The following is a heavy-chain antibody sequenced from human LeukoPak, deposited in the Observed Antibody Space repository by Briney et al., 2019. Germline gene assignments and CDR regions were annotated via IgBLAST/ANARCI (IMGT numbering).Heavy chain of an antibody. V-gene: IGHV4-39*07. D-gene: IGHD2-15*01. CDR1: GGSISSSSYY. CDR3: ARGYCSGGSCYPSPFDY. Sequence: PSETLSLTCTVSGGSISSSSYYWGWIRQPPGKGLEWIGSIYYSGSTYYNPSLKSRVTISVDTSKNQLSLKLSSVTAADTAVYYCARGYCSGGSCYPSPFDYWGQGTLVTVSS. J-gene: IGHJ4*02. CDR2: IYYSGST.